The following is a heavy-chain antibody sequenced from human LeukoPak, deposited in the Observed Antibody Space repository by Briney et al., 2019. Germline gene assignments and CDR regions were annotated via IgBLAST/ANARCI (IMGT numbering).Heavy chain of an antibody. J-gene: IGHJ6*03. CDR1: GFTFSSYW. D-gene: IGHD1-26*01. V-gene: IGHV3-7*01. CDR3: ARVTSGSYYYYYYYMDV. Sequence: PRGSLRLSCAASGFTFSSYWMSWVRQAPGKGLEWVANIKQDGSEKYYVDSVKGRFTISRDNAKNSLYLQMNSLRAEDTAVYYCARVTSGSYYYYYYYMDVWGKGTTVTVSS. CDR2: IKQDGSEK.